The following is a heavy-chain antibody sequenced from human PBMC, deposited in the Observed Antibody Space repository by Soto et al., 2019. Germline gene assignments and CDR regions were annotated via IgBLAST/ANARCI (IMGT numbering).Heavy chain of an antibody. D-gene: IGHD6-13*01. J-gene: IGHJ5*02. CDR1: GYSIISGYY. Sequence: SETLSHTCAVSGYSIISGYYWCWIRQPPGKGLEWIGSIYHSGSTYYNPSLKSRVTISIDTSKNQFSLKLSSVTAADTAVYYCARSIAAAGSNWFDPWGQGTLVTVS. V-gene: IGHV4-38-2*01. CDR2: IYHSGST. CDR3: ARSIAAAGSNWFDP.